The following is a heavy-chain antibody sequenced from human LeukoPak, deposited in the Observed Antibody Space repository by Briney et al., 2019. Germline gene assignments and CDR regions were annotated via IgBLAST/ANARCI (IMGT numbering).Heavy chain of an antibody. J-gene: IGHJ6*02. CDR1: GGSISSYY. Sequence: SETLSLTCTVSGGSISSYYWSWIRQPPGKGLEWIGYIYYSGSTNYNPSLKSRVTISVDTSKNQFSLKLSSVTAADTAMYYCARDVGYCSGGSCYNYYYYGMDVWGQGTTVTVSS. CDR3: ARDVGYCSGGSCYNYYYYGMDV. V-gene: IGHV4-59*01. CDR2: IYYSGST. D-gene: IGHD2-15*01.